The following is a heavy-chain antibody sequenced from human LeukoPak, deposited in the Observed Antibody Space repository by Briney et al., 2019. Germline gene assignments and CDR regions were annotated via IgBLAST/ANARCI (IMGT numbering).Heavy chain of an antibody. D-gene: IGHD3-22*01. CDR3: ARDYYSYSRGSWAFDI. CDR2: IYYSGST. Sequence: SETLSLTCTVSGGSIRTYYWSWIRQPPGKGLEWIGFIYYSGSTKYNPSLKSRVTISVDTSKNQFSLKLSSVTAADTAVYYCARDYYSYSRGSWAFDIWGQGTMVTVSS. V-gene: IGHV4-59*01. J-gene: IGHJ3*02. CDR1: GGSIRTYY.